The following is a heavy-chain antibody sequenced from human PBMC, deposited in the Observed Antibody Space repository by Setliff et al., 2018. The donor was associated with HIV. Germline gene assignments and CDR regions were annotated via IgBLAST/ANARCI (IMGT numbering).Heavy chain of an antibody. J-gene: IGHJ4*02. Sequence: LRLSCEASGFTFTDAWMNWVRQAPGKGLEWVGRIKSKSDGETTDYAAPVKGRFTISRHDSRETVYLQMNSLKSEDTAVYYCARTPGTIWGYDYWGQGTLVTVS. CDR1: GFTFTDAW. CDR3: ARTPGTIWGYDY. V-gene: IGHV3-15*01. D-gene: IGHD3-9*01. CDR2: IKSKSDGETT.